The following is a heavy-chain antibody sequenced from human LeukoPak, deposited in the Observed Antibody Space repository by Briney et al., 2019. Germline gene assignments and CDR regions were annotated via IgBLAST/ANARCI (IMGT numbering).Heavy chain of an antibody. V-gene: IGHV1-18*01. CDR3: ASGEYYYDSSGYYGY. CDR2: ISAYNGNT. CDR1: GYTFTSYG. Sequence: ASVKVSCKASGYTFTSYGISWVRQAPGQGLEWMGWISAYNGNTNYAQKLQGRVTMTTDTSTSTAYMELSSLRSEDTAVYYCASGEYYYDSSGYYGYWGQGTLVTVSS. D-gene: IGHD3-22*01. J-gene: IGHJ4*02.